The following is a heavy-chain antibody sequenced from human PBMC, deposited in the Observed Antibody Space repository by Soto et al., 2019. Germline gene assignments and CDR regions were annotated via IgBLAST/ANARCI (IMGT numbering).Heavy chain of an antibody. D-gene: IGHD3-22*01. V-gene: IGHV4-30-2*01. CDR3: ASRGYYYDSSGYWYYGMDV. CDR2: IYHSGST. J-gene: IGHJ6*02. Sequence: PSETLSLTCAVSGGSISSGGYSWSWIRQPPGKGLEWIGYIYHSGSTYYNPSLKSRVTISVDRSKNQFSLKLSSVTAADTAVYYCASRGYYYDSSGYWYYGMDVWGQGTTVTVS. CDR1: GGSISSGGYS.